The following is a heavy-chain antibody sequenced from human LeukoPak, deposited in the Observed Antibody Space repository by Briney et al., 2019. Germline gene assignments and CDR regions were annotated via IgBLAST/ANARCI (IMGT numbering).Heavy chain of an antibody. D-gene: IGHD5-18*01. CDR2: IWYDGSNK. J-gene: IGHJ4*02. CDR1: GFMFRSYG. Sequence: GGSQRLSCAASGFMFRSYGMHWVRQAPGKGLEWVAVIWYDGSNKYYTDSVKGRFTISRDNSNNTLYLQMNSLRVEDTAVYYCARGHVRGYSYGFGYWGQGSLVTVSS. CDR3: ARGHVRGYSYGFGY. V-gene: IGHV3-33*08.